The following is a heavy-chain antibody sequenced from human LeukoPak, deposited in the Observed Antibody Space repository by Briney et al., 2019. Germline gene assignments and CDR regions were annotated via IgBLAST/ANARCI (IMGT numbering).Heavy chain of an antibody. J-gene: IGHJ1*01. V-gene: IGHV3-48*04. CDR1: GFTFSIYS. CDR2: ISSDSSTI. Sequence: GGSLRLSCAASGFTFSIYSMNWVRQAPGKGLEWVSHISSDSSTIYYADSVKGRFTISRDNAKNSLYLQMNSLRAEDAAVYYCARDGHYDILTGYFQDWGQGTLVTVSS. CDR3: ARDGHYDILTGYFQD. D-gene: IGHD3-9*01.